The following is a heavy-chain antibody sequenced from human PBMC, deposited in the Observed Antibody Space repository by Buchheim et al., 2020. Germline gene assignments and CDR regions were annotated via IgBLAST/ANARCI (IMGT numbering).Heavy chain of an antibody. D-gene: IGHD3-10*01. V-gene: IGHV4-34*01. CDR3: ARMARGVTTLPGVRYGMDV. J-gene: IGHJ6*02. CDR2: INHSGST. CDR1: GGSFSGYY. Sequence: QVQLQQWGAGLLKPSETLSLTCAVYGGSFSGYYWSWIRQPPGKGLEWIGEINHSGSTNYNPSLKSRVTISVDTSKNQFFLKLSSVTAADTAVYYCARMARGVTTLPGVRYGMDVWGQGTT.